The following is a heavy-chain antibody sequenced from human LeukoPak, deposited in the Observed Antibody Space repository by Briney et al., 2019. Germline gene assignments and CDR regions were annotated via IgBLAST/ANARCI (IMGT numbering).Heavy chain of an antibody. CDR1: GYTLTELS. CDR2: FDPEDGET. D-gene: IGHD1-26*01. V-gene: IGHV1-24*01. CDR3: ATFVVGATAFDY. Sequence: GASVKVSCKVSGYTLTELSMHWVRQAPGKGLEWMGGFDPEDGETIYAQKFQGRVTMTEDTSTDTAHMELSSLRSEDTAVYYCATFVVGATAFDYWGQGTLVTVSS. J-gene: IGHJ4*02.